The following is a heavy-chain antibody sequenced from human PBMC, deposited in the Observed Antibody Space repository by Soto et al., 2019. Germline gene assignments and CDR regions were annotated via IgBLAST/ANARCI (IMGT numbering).Heavy chain of an antibody. CDR2: IIPIFGTA. CDR1: GGTFSSYA. D-gene: IGHD2-2*01. CDR3: ARATRRPVVQAAIVYYGMDV. V-gene: IGHV1-69*01. Sequence: QVQLVQSGAEVKKPGSSVKVSCKASGGTFSSYAISWVRQAPGQGLEWMGGIIPIFGTANYAQKFQGRVTITADESTSTAYMELSSLRSEDTAVYYCARATRRPVVQAAIVYYGMDVWGQGTTVTVSS. J-gene: IGHJ6*02.